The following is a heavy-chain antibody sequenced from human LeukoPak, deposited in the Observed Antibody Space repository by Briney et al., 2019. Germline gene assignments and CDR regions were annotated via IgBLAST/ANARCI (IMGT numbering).Heavy chain of an antibody. J-gene: IGHJ4*02. CDR3: ARSYGDPLFDY. CDR1: GFTVSSNY. CDR2: IYSSGST. D-gene: IGHD4-17*01. Sequence: SGGSLRLSCVGFGFTVSSNYMSWVRQAPGKGLEWVSVIYSSGSTFHADSVKGRFSISRDTSKNTLYLQMKSLRAEDTAVYYCARSYGDPLFDYWGQGTLVTVSA. V-gene: IGHV3-66*01.